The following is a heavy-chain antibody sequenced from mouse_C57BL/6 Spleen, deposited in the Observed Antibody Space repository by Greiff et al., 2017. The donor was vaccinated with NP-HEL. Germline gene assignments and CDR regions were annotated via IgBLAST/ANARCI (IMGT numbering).Heavy chain of an antibody. CDR3: ARSGGDYGWFAY. J-gene: IGHJ3*01. D-gene: IGHD2-4*01. Sequence: VQLQQPGAELVKPGASVKLSCKASGYTFTSYWMQWVKQRPGQGLEWIGEIDPSDSYTNYNQKFKGKATLTVDTSSSTAYMQLSSLTSEDSAVYYWARSGGDYGWFAYWGQGTLVTVSA. V-gene: IGHV1-50*01. CDR2: IDPSDSYT. CDR1: GYTFTSYW.